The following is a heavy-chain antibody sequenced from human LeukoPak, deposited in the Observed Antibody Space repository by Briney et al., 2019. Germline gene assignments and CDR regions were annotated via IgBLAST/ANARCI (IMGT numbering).Heavy chain of an antibody. V-gene: IGHV3-21*01. CDR1: GFTFSSYS. D-gene: IGHD6-13*01. CDR3: ARGGRSSWCIDY. J-gene: IGHJ4*02. CDR2: ISSSSSYI. Sequence: GGSLRLSCAASGFTFSSYSMNWVRQAPGKGLEWVSSISSSSSYIYYADSVKGRFTISRDNAKNSLYLQMNSLRAEDTAVYYCARGGRSSWCIDYWGQGTLVTVSS.